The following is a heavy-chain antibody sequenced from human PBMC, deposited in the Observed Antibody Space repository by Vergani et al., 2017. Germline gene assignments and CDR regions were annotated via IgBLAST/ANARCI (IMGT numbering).Heavy chain of an antibody. CDR3: SKHFRGWGIDY. CDR2: IQFDGSNQ. D-gene: IGHD3-16*01. CDR1: GFTLSNYD. Sequence: VQLVESAGGVVQRGGSLRLSCATSGFTLSNYDMQWIRQRPGKGLEFVAFIQFDGSNQYYADSVKGRFTLSRDFSKNTLCLQMNSLRTDDTATYYCSKHFRGWGIDYWGQGTQVIVSS. V-gene: IGHV3-30*02. J-gene: IGHJ4*02.